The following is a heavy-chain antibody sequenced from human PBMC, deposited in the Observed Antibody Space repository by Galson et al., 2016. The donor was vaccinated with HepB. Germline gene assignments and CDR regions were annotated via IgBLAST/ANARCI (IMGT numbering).Heavy chain of an antibody. CDR2: TYYKFKWYN. Sequence: CAISGDSVSSNGTTWNWIRQSPSRGLEWLGGTYYKFKWYNDYAISVKRRMIFNTDTSKKQFSLQLTSVTPEDKAVSYCARGLYTSGWHGDAFDLGGQGTMVTVSS. J-gene: IGHJ3*01. D-gene: IGHD6-19*01. CDR1: GDSVSSNGTT. V-gene: IGHV6-1*01. CDR3: ARGLYTSGWHGDAFDL.